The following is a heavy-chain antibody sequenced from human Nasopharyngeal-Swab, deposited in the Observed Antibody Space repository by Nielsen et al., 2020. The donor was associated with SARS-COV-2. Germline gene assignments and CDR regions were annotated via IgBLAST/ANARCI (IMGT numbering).Heavy chain of an antibody. J-gene: IGHJ4*02. CDR1: GYSFTSNW. CDR3: ARLKYSSSGGDY. D-gene: IGHD6-6*01. V-gene: IGHV5-51*01. Sequence: GGSLRLSCKDSGYSFTSNWIGWVRQMPGKGLEWMGIIFPRDSDTRYSPSFQAQVTISVDKSINTAYLQWNSLKASDTAMYYCARLKYSSSGGDYWGQGTLVTVSS. CDR2: IFPRDSDT.